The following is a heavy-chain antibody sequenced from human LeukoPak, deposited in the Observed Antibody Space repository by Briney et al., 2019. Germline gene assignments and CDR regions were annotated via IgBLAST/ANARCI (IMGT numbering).Heavy chain of an antibody. CDR1: GYTFTSYD. V-gene: IGHV1-8*03. J-gene: IGHJ4*02. D-gene: IGHD6-13*01. CDR2: MNPNSGNT. Sequence: ASVKVSCKASGYTFTSYDINWVRQATGQGLEWMGWMNPNSGNTGYAQKFQGRVTITRNTSISTAYTELSSLRSEDTAVYYCARGYRTNGRARSSSSWLGYLIDYWGQGTLVTVSS. CDR3: ARGYRTNGRARSSSSWLGYLIDY.